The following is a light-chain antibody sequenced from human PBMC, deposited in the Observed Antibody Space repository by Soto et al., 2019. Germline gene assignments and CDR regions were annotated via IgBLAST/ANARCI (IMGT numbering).Light chain of an antibody. V-gene: IGKV3-11*01. Sequence: EIVLTQSPATLSLSPGERATLSCRASQSVRSYLAWYQQKLGQAPRLLIYDASNRATGIPARFSGSGSGTDFTLTISSLEPEDFAVYYCQQRSDWPPLLTFGGGTKVEIK. CDR3: QQRSDWPPLLT. CDR2: DAS. CDR1: QSVRSY. J-gene: IGKJ4*01.